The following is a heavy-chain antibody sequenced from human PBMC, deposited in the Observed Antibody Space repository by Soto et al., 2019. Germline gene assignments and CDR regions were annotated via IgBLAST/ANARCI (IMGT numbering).Heavy chain of an antibody. J-gene: IGHJ4*02. V-gene: IGHV3-30-3*01. CDR3: ARGGPTN. D-gene: IGHD4-17*01. CDR1: GFTFSSYA. Sequence: GGSLRLSCAASGFTFSSYAMHLVRQAPGKGLEWVAVISYDGSNKYYADSVKGRFTISRDNSKNTLYLQMNSLRAEDTAVYYCARGGPTNWGQGTLVTVSS. CDR2: ISYDGSNK.